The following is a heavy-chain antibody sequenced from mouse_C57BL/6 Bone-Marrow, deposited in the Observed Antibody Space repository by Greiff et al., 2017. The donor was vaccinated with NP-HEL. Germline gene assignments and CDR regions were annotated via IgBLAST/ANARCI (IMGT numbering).Heavy chain of an antibody. Sequence: EVKLMESGGGLVQPKGSLKLSCAASGFSFNTYAMNWVRQAPGKGLEWVARIRSKSNNYATYYADSVKDRFTISRDDSESMLYLQMNNLKTEDTAMYYCVRHGYGSSYYFDYWGQGTTLTVSS. V-gene: IGHV10-1*01. CDR2: IRSKSNNYAT. CDR1: GFSFNTYA. D-gene: IGHD1-1*01. J-gene: IGHJ2*01. CDR3: VRHGYGSSYYFDY.